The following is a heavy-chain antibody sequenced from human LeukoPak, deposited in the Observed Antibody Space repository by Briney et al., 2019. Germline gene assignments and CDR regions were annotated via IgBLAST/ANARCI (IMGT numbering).Heavy chain of an antibody. CDR1: GYTFTGYY. CDR2: IIPVLGSP. Sequence: SVEVSCKASGYTFTGYYMHWVRQAPGQGLEWMGGIIPVLGSPNYAQKFQGRVTITADTSTSTAYMELSSLRSEDTAIYYCARRRDMYNVFPYWGQGTLVTVSA. D-gene: IGHD5-24*01. J-gene: IGHJ4*01. V-gene: IGHV1-69*06. CDR3: ARRRDMYNVFPY.